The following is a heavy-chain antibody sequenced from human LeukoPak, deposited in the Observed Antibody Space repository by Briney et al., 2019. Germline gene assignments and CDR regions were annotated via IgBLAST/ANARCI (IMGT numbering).Heavy chain of an antibody. CDR1: GYTFTGYY. D-gene: IGHD5-18*01. CDR3: AKSGYSYGLESAADWRFDP. V-gene: IGHV1-2*04. CDR2: INPNSGGT. J-gene: IGHJ5*02. Sequence: GASVKVSCKASGYTFTGYYMHWVRQAPGQGLEWMGWINPNSGGTNYAQKFQGWVTMTRDTSISTAYMELSRLRSDDTAVYYCAKSGYSYGLESAADWRFDPWGQGTLVTVSS.